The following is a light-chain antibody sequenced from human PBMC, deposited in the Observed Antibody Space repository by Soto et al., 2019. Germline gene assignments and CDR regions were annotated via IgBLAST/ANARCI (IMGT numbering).Light chain of an antibody. Sequence: DIQMTQSPSTLSASVGDRVTITCRASQIINSWLAWFQQKPGKAPKLLIYKASSLESGVPSRFSGSGSGTEFTLTISSLQPDDFATYYCQQYDSYSWTFGQGTKVDLK. V-gene: IGKV1-5*03. CDR3: QQYDSYSWT. CDR1: QIINSW. J-gene: IGKJ1*01. CDR2: KAS.